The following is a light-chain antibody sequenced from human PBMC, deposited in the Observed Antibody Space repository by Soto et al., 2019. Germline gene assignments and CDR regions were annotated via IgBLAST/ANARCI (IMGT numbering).Light chain of an antibody. V-gene: IGKV1-5*03. CDR3: HQYHNFPRT. Sequence: DIQLTQSPSTLSASVGDRVTITCRASQSINGWLAWYQQKPGQAPNLLIYKASTLESGVPSRFSGSGSGTEFTLTVSSLQPDDCATYSCHQYHNFPRTFGQGTKVDIK. CDR1: QSINGW. CDR2: KAS. J-gene: IGKJ1*01.